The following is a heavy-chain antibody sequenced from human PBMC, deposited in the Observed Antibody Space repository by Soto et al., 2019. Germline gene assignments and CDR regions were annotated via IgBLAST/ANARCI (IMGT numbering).Heavy chain of an antibody. CDR2: IYRSGTT. D-gene: IGHD1-26*01. Sequence: SETLSLTCVVSNFSISSGYYWGWIRQSPGKGLEWIASIYRSGTTSYNPSLKSRVTISVDPSKNQFSLMLTAVTAADTAVYYRARTHSGSYYSVFNYWGRGSLVTVSS. CDR3: ARTHSGSYYSVFNY. V-gene: IGHV4-38-2*01. J-gene: IGHJ4*02. CDR1: NFSISSGYY.